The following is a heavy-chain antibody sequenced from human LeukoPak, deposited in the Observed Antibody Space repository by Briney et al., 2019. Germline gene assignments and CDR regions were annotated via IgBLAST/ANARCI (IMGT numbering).Heavy chain of an antibody. CDR2: IKPDGSEK. V-gene: IGHV3-7*01. D-gene: IGHD6-19*01. CDR3: ARDASALY. Sequence: GGSLRLSCTASGFTFSDYNMHWVRQAPGKGLEWVASIKPDGSEKYYLDSVKGRFTISRDNARDSLYLQMNSLRDDDTSVYFCARDASALYWGRGTLVTVSS. CDR1: GFTFSDYN. J-gene: IGHJ4*02.